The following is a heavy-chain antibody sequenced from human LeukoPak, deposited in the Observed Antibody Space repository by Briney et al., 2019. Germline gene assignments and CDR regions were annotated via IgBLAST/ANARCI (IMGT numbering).Heavy chain of an antibody. J-gene: IGHJ4*02. Sequence: PGGSLRLSCAASGFTFSSYSMNWVRQALGKGLEWVSSISSSSSYIYYSDSVKGRFTIPRDNAKNSLYLQMNSLRAEDTAVYYCARGEYQLLYVLDYWGQGTLVTVSS. CDR1: GFTFSSYS. D-gene: IGHD2-2*02. CDR2: ISSSSSYI. V-gene: IGHV3-21*01. CDR3: ARGEYQLLYVLDY.